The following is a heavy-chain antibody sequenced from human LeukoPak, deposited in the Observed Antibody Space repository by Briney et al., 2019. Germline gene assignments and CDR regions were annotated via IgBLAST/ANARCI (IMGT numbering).Heavy chain of an antibody. CDR1: GYTCTSYD. V-gene: IGHV1-8*01. CDR3: AREILREGWFDP. CDR2: MNPNSGNT. J-gene: IGHJ5*02. Sequence: GASVKVSCKASGYTCTSYDINWVRQATGQGLEWMGWMNPNSGNTGYAQKFQGRVTMTRNTSISTAYMELSSLRSEDTAVYYRAREILREGWFDPWGQGTLVTVSS.